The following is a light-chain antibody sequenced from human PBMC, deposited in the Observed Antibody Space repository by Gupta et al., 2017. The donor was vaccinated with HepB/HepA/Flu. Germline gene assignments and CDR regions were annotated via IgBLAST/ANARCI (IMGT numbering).Light chain of an antibody. CDR1: QSILRY. CDR2: TAS. V-gene: IGKV1-39*01. Sequence: DIQMTQSPSSLSASVGDRVTITRRSSQSILRYLNWFQKKPGKAPNLLIYTASSLQSGVPSRFSGGGSGTDFTLNISSLQPEDFATYYCQQTYSVPPTFGPGTKVDVK. CDR3: QQTYSVPPT. J-gene: IGKJ3*01.